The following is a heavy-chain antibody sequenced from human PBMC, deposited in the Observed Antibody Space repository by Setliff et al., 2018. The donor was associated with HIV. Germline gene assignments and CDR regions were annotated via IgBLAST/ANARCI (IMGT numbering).Heavy chain of an antibody. Sequence: SETLSLTCSVSGGSIRSSDYYWGWIRQTPGKGLEWIGTIHYSGGTSYNPSLKSRVTFSMEGSQNQFSLKVRSVTAADSAIYYCARNAGYSSSWYVYWGQGALVTVSS. CDR1: GGSIRSSDYY. J-gene: IGHJ4*02. V-gene: IGHV4-39*07. CDR2: IHYSGGT. CDR3: ARNAGYSSSWYVY. D-gene: IGHD6-13*01.